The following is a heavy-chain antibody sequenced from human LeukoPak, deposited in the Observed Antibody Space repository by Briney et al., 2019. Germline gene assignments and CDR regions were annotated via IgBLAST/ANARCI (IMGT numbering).Heavy chain of an antibody. Sequence: GGSLRLSCAASGFTVSSNYMSWVRQAPGKGLEWVSIIYSGGSTYYADSVKGRFTISRDNSKNTLYLQMNSLRAEDTAVYYCARDHASGYDYYFDYWGQGTLVTVSS. V-gene: IGHV3-53*01. CDR3: ARDHASGYDYYFDY. CDR1: GFTVSSNY. CDR2: IYSGGST. D-gene: IGHD5-12*01. J-gene: IGHJ4*02.